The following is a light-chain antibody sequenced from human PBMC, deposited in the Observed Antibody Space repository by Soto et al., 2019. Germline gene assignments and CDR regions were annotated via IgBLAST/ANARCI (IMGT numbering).Light chain of an antibody. CDR3: SSYTTISTYV. V-gene: IGLV2-14*01. CDR1: SSDVGGYNY. CDR2: DIR. J-gene: IGLJ1*01. Sequence: QSALPQPASVSVSPGQSITISCTGTSSDVGGYNYVSWYQQHPGKAPKLMIYDIRNRPSGVSNRFSGSKSVNTTSLTISGLQAEDEADYYCSSYTTISTYVFGTGTKVTVL.